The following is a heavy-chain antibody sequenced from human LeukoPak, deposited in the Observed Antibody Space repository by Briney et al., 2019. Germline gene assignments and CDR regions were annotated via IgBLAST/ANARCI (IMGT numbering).Heavy chain of an antibody. V-gene: IGHV3-23*01. D-gene: IGHD3-22*01. CDR2: ISGSGGST. CDR1: GFTFSSYA. J-gene: IGHJ4*02. Sequence: HPGGSLRLSCAASGFTFSSYAMSWVRQAPGKGLEWVSAISGSGGSTWYADSVKGRVTISRDNSKNTLYLQMNSLRAEDTAVYYCAKDSYDSCGSRYDYWGQGTLVTVSS. CDR3: AKDSYDSCGSRYDY.